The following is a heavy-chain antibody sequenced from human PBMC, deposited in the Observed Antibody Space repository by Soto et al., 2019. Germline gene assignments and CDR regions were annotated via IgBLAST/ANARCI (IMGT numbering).Heavy chain of an antibody. D-gene: IGHD1-26*01. CDR3: SRGHPTYFDT. CDR2: IRTKTNNYAT. Sequence: EVQLVESGGGLVQPGGSLKLSCAAAGFTLSGSTVHWVRQASGKGLEWIGHIRTKTNNYATAYGESVKGRFTLSRDDSKNTAYLQMNSLQTEDTAVYYCSRGHPTYFDTWGQGTLVIVSS. CDR1: GFTLSGST. J-gene: IGHJ4*02. V-gene: IGHV3-73*01.